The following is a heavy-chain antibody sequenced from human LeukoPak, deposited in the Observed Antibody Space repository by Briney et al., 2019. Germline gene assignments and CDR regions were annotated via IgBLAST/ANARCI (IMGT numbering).Heavy chain of an antibody. CDR1: GYTFTSYY. D-gene: IGHD3-3*01. CDR2: IIPILGIA. V-gene: IGHV1-69*04. Sequence: SVKVSCKASGYTFTSYYMHWVRQAPGQGLEWMGRIIPILGIANYAQKFQGRVTITADKSTSTAYMELSSLRSEDTAVYYCARDRSGSGSITAAFDIWGQGTMVTVSS. CDR3: ARDRSGSGSITAAFDI. J-gene: IGHJ3*02.